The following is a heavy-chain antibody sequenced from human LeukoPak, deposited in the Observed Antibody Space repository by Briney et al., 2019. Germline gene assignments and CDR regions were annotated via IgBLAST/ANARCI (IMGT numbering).Heavy chain of an antibody. V-gene: IGHV3-21*01. D-gene: IGHD1-26*01. CDR1: GFTFSSYS. CDR3: ARGRATTWGGNDAFDI. J-gene: IGHJ3*02. CDR2: ISSSSSYI. Sequence: PGGSLRLSCAASGFTFSSYSMNWVRQAPGKGLEWVSSISSSSSYIYYADSVKGRFTISRDNAKNSLYLQMNSLRAEDTAVYYCARGRATTWGGNDAFDIWGQGTMVTVSS.